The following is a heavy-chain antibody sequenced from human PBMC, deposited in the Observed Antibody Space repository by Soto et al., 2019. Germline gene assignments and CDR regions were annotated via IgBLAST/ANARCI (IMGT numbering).Heavy chain of an antibody. D-gene: IGHD6-19*01. CDR1: GFSFSNYA. Sequence: GGSLRLSCAASGFSFSNYAMNWVRQAPGKGLEWVSTISGSGGSTYYADSVKGRFTISRDNSKSTLYLQMNTLRAEDTAVYYCAKGRGSTGWYIASDAFDIWGQGTMVTVSS. CDR3: AKGRGSTGWYIASDAFDI. J-gene: IGHJ3*02. V-gene: IGHV3-23*01. CDR2: ISGSGGST.